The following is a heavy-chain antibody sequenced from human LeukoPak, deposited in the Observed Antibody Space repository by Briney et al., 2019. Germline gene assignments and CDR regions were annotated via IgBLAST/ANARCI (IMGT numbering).Heavy chain of an antibody. Sequence: GRSLRLSXAASGFIFDDYAMHWVRQAPGKGLEWVSGINWNSGTIGYADSVKGRFTISRDNAKNSLYLQMNSLRADDMAFYYCARDRFRYCSGAYCSHFEFWGQGTLVSVSS. V-gene: IGHV3-9*03. CDR2: INWNSGTI. CDR3: ARDRFRYCSGAYCSHFEF. J-gene: IGHJ4*02. D-gene: IGHD2-15*01. CDR1: GFIFDDYA.